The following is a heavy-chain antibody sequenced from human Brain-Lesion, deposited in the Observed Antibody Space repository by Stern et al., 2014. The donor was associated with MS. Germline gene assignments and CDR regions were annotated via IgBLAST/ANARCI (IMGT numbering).Heavy chain of an antibody. CDR3: ARDQRGITIFGVVTDYYYLGMDV. J-gene: IGHJ6*02. D-gene: IGHD3-3*01. V-gene: IGHV1-2*02. Sequence: MQLVESGAEVKKPGASVKVSCKTSGYIFTGYYIHWVRQAPGQGLEWMAWINPNTGGTTDAQKFQGRVTMSRDTSISTAYVELSSLTSDDTAVYYCARDQRGITIFGVVTDYYYLGMDVWGQGTTVTVSS. CDR2: INPNTGGT. CDR1: GYIFTGYY.